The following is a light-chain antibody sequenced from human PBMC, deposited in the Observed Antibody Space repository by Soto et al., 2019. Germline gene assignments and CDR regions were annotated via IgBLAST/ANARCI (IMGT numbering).Light chain of an antibody. J-gene: IGKJ5*01. CDR3: QQSYTTTVT. V-gene: IGKV1-39*01. Sequence: DIQRTQSPSSLSASLGDRVTITCRASRSISDYLNWNQQKPGKAPDLLISAASNLQSGVPSRFSGSGSGTDFRLTISSLQPEDFATYYCQQSYTTTVTFGQGTRLEIK. CDR2: AAS. CDR1: RSISDY.